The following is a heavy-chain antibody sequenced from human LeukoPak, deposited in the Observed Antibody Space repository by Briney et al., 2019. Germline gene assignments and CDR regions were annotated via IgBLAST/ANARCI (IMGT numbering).Heavy chain of an antibody. Sequence: GRSLRLSCAASGFTFSTYTMNWVRQAPGKGVEWVSSITSSSSYIAYSDSVKGRFTISRDNAKNSLYLQMNSLRAEDTAVFYCARGQWPDYWGQGTLLIVSS. CDR2: ITSSSSYI. V-gene: IGHV3-21*01. CDR3: ARGQWPDY. J-gene: IGHJ4*02. CDR1: GFTFSTYT. D-gene: IGHD6-19*01.